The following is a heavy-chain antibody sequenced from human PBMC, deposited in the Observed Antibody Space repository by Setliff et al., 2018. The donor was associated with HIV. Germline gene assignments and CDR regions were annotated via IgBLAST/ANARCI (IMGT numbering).Heavy chain of an antibody. Sequence: SVKVSCKASGGTFSSYAISWVRQAPGQGLEWMGGIIPIFGTANYAQKFQGRVTITADESTSTAYMELSSLRSEDTAVYYCARDGCSSTSCYGVYYYYGTDVWGQGTTVTVSS. J-gene: IGHJ6*02. CDR1: GGTFSSYA. D-gene: IGHD2-2*01. CDR3: ARDGCSSTSCYGVYYYYGTDV. V-gene: IGHV1-69*13. CDR2: IIPIFGTA.